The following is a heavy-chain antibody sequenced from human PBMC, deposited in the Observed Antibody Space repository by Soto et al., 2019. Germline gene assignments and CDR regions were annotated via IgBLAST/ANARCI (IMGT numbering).Heavy chain of an antibody. V-gene: IGHV4-31*03. CDR2: IYYSGST. J-gene: IGHJ6*02. D-gene: IGHD3-10*01. CDR1: GGSISSGGYY. Sequence: PSLTCTVSGGSISSGGYYWSWIRQHPGTGLEWIGYIYYSGSTYYNPSLKSRVTISVDTSKNQFSLKLSSVTAADTAVYYCARNAGQGKMGYYYYGMDVWGQGTTVTVSS. CDR3: ARNAGQGKMGYYYYGMDV.